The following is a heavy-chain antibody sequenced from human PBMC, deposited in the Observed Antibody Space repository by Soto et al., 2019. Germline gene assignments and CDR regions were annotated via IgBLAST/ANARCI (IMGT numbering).Heavy chain of an antibody. D-gene: IGHD3-22*01. Sequence: GGSLRLSCVASGYNFNKYAVGWVRQAPGKGLEWVSAISSGGDNTHYADSVEGRFTITRDNSKNMLYLEMNSLTVEDTAVYYCVRRAQYFDGTGFHAFDIWGQGTRVTVSS. CDR3: VRRAQYFDGTGFHAFDI. CDR2: ISSGGDNT. CDR1: GYNFNKYA. J-gene: IGHJ3*02. V-gene: IGHV3-23*01.